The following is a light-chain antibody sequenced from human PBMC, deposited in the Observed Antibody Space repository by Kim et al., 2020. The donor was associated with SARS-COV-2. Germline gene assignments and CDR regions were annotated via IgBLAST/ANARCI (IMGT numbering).Light chain of an antibody. V-gene: IGLV2-14*04. Sequence: PGKSITISCTGTSSDVGDYNYVSWYQQQPGKAPKLMIYDVTKRPSGVSNRFSGSKSSNTASLTISGLQTEDVADYYCSSYGGNFVLFGGGTQLTVL. CDR1: SSDVGDYNY. CDR3: SSYGGNFVL. J-gene: IGLJ2*01. CDR2: DVT.